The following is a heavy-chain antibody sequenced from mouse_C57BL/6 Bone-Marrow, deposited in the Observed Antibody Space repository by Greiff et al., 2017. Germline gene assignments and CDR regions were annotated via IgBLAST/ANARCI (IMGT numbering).Heavy chain of an antibody. J-gene: IGHJ4*01. Sequence: VQLQESGAELVRPGTSVKVSCKASGYAFSNYLIEWVQQRPGQGLEWIGAINPGSGGTNYTEKFKGQDTMIADKSSSTGYMQLSSLTSEDSAVYFCAGGYYGSISYYYAMDYWGQGTSVTVSS. CDR1: GYAFSNYL. CDR3: AGGYYGSISYYYAMDY. V-gene: IGHV1-54*01. D-gene: IGHD1-1*01. CDR2: INPGSGGT.